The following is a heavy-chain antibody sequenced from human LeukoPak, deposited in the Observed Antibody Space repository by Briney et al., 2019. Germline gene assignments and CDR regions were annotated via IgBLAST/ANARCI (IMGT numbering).Heavy chain of an antibody. J-gene: IGHJ5*02. V-gene: IGHV3-9*01. D-gene: IGHD5-18*01. CDR2: ISWNGGDF. CDR3: VKVRGYGYGYFDL. CDR1: GFTFDDYA. Sequence: PGRSLRLSCAASGFTFDDYAMHWVRQVPGQGLEWVAGISWNGGDFDYADSVKGRFTISRDNAKSSLYLQMNSLRAEDTALYYCVKVRGYGYGYFDLWGLGTLVTVSS.